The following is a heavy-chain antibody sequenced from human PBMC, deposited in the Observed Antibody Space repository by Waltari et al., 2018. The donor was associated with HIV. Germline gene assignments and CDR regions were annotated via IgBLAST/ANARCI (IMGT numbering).Heavy chain of an antibody. CDR1: GFTVSSNY. J-gene: IGHJ3*02. Sequence: EVQLVESGGGLIQPGGSLRLSCAASGFTVSSNYMSWVRQAPGKGLEWVSVVYSGGSTYYADSVKGRFTISRDNSKNTLYLQMNSLRAEDTAVYYCARAAHYDSSRFDIWGQGTMVTVSS. V-gene: IGHV3-53*01. CDR3: ARAAHYDSSRFDI. D-gene: IGHD3-22*01. CDR2: VYSGGST.